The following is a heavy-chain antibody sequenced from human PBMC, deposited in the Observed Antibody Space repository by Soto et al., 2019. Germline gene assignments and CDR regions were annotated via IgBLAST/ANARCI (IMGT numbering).Heavy chain of an antibody. CDR3: ARATEMATIPLYYFDY. Sequence: GASVKVSCKASGGTFSSYAISWVRQAPGQGLEWMGGIIPIFGTANYAQKFQGRVTITADESTSTAYMELSSLRSEDTAVYYCARATEMATIPLYYFDYWGQGTLVTVSS. CDR2: IIPIFGTA. CDR1: GGTFSSYA. V-gene: IGHV1-69*13. J-gene: IGHJ4*02. D-gene: IGHD5-12*01.